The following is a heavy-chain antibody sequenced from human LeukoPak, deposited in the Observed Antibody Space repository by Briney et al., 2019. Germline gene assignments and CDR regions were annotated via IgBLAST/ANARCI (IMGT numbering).Heavy chain of an antibody. CDR1: GYTFTSYY. Sequence: ASVKVSCKAAGYTFTSYYMHWVRQAPGRGLEWMGIINPSGGGTRYAQKFQGRVTMTRDTSTSTVYMELSSLRSDDTAVYYCARHDLGGTSPFDYWGQGTLVTVSS. D-gene: IGHD4-23*01. CDR3: ARHDLGGTSPFDY. CDR2: INPSGGGT. J-gene: IGHJ4*02. V-gene: IGHV1-46*01.